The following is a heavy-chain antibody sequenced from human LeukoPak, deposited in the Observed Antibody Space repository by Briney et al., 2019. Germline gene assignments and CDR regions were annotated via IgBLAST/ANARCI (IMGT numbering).Heavy chain of an antibody. J-gene: IGHJ6*03. CDR1: GDSISSSSSY. V-gene: IGHV4-39*01. Sequence: SETLSLTCTVSGDSISSSSSYWGWIRQPPGEGLEWIGSIYYSGSTYYNPSLKSRVTISVDTSKNQFSLKLSSVTAADTAVYYCARLTGMQYYYYYMDVWGKGTTVTISS. CDR3: ARLTGMQYYYYYMDV. CDR2: IYYSGST. D-gene: IGHD3-10*01.